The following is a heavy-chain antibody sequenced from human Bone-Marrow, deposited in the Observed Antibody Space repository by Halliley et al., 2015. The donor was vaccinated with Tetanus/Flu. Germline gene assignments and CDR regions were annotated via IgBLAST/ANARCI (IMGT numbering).Heavy chain of an antibody. CDR3: ARAKLDLPTMGNWFDP. Sequence: GEIYKGGPPNYTPPLKGRVTISVEKSKTQFSLKLNSGTAADTAVYYCARAKLDLPTMGNWFDPWGQGTLVTVSS. J-gene: IGHJ5*02. CDR2: IYKGGPP. D-gene: IGHD5-12*01. V-gene: IGHV4-4*02.